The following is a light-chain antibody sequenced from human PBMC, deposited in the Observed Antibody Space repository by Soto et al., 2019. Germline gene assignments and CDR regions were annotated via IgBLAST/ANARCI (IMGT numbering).Light chain of an antibody. CDR1: QCITNY. J-gene: IGKJ1*01. Sequence: DIQMTQSPSSLSTSAGVRVTITCRASQCITNYLNFYQQKLGQAPRLLIYAASTLESGFPSRFSGSGSETDFTLRITSIQTEDFATYYCEKGHTFQWTFGQGTKVDIK. CDR3: EKGHTFQWT. V-gene: IGKV1-39*01. CDR2: AAS.